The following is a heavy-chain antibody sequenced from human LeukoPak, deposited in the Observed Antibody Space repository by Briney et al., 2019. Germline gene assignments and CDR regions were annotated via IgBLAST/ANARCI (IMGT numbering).Heavy chain of an antibody. CDR2: IIPIFGTA. D-gene: IGHD2-21*02. V-gene: IGHV1-69*13. Sequence: SVKVSCKASGYTFTSYYMHWVRQAPGQGLEWMGGIIPIFGTANYAQEFQGRVTITADESTSTAYMELSSLRSEDTTVYYCARVGSSIVVVTAGSSLDYWGQGTLVTVSS. J-gene: IGHJ4*02. CDR1: GYTFTSYY. CDR3: ARVGSSIVVVTAGSSLDY.